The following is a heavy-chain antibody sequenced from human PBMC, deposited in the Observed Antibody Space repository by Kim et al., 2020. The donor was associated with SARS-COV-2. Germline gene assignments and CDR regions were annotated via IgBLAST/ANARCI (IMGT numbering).Heavy chain of an antibody. D-gene: IGHD3-9*01. J-gene: IGHJ4*02. CDR3: ARDLYYDILTGYQGYFDY. Sequence: SETLSLTCTVSGGSISSSSYYWGWIRQPPGKGLEWIGSIYYSGSTYYNPSLKSRVTISVDTSKNQFSLKLSSVTAADTAVYYCARDLYYDILTGYQGYFDYWGQGTLVTVSP. CDR2: IYYSGST. V-gene: IGHV4-39*07. CDR1: GGSISSSSYY.